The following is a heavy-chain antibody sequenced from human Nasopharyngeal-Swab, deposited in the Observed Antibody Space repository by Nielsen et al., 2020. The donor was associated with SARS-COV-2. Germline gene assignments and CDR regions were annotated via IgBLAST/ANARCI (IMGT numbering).Heavy chain of an antibody. Sequence: GESLKISCAASGFTFSSYAMHWVRQAPGKGLEWVAVISYDGSNKYYADSVKGRFTISRDNSKNTLYLQMNSLRAEDTAVYYCAKDGSDCSSTSCYAYWYFDLWGRGTLVTVSS. CDR3: AKDGSDCSSTSCYAYWYFDL. CDR1: GFTFSSYA. CDR2: ISYDGSNK. D-gene: IGHD2-2*01. V-gene: IGHV3-30-3*01. J-gene: IGHJ2*01.